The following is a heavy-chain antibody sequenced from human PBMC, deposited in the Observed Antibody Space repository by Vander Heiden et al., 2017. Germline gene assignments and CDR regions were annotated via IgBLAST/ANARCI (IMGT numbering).Heavy chain of an antibody. V-gene: IGHV3-9*01. Sequence: EVQLVESGGGLVQPGRSLRLSCAASGFTFDDSAMPWVREAPGKGLEWVSGISWNGGIIGYADSVKGRVTISRDNAKNSLYLQMNSLRAEDTALYYCAKDMVREGGYYYYYYGMDVWGQGPTVTVSS. J-gene: IGHJ6*02. CDR2: ISWNGGII. D-gene: IGHD3-10*01. CDR1: GFTFDDSA. CDR3: AKDMVREGGYYYYYYGMDV.